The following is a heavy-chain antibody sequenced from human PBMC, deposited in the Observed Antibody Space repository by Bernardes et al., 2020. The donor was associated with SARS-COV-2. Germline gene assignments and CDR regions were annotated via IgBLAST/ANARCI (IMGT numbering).Heavy chain of an antibody. CDR2: INWKGGST. Sequence: GSLRLSCAASGFTFYDYGMSWVRQAPGKGLEGVSGINWKGGSTGYADSVKGRFTISRDNAKNSLYLQMNSLGAEDTAWYHCARGGSGLLWFGELSNLYYYGMDVWGQGTTVTVSS. V-gene: IGHV3-20*01. J-gene: IGHJ6*02. CDR1: GFTFYDYG. CDR3: ARGGSGLLWFGELSNLYYYGMDV. D-gene: IGHD3-10*01.